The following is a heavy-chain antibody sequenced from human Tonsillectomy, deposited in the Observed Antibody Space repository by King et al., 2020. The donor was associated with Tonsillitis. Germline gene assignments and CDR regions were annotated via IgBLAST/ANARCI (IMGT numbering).Heavy chain of an antibody. D-gene: IGHD5-18*01. CDR1: GFTFRNYD. CDR3: AKLVQLWETRPVDY. CDR2: IQYDGTKE. V-gene: IGHV3-30*02. J-gene: IGHJ4*02. Sequence: QVQLVESGGGVVQPGGSLRLSCEAPGFTFRNYDIHWVRQAPGKGLEWVAFIQYDGTKEYYGDSVKGRFTISRDNSKNTVSLQMSSLRAEDTAVYYCAKLVQLWETRPVDYWGQGTLVTVSS.